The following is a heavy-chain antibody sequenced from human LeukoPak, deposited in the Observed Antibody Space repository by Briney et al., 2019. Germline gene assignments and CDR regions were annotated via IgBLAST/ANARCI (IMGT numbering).Heavy chain of an antibody. CDR1: GGSISSGSYY. J-gene: IGHJ4*02. Sequence: SETLSLTCTVSGGSISSGSYYWGWIRQPPGKGLEWIGSIYYSGSTYYNPSLKSRVTISVDTSKNQFSLKLSSVTAADTAVYYCASQYYYDTSAFYYVPYYFDYWGQGTLVTVSS. CDR2: IYYSGST. D-gene: IGHD3-22*01. CDR3: ASQYYYDTSAFYYVPYYFDY. V-gene: IGHV4-39*07.